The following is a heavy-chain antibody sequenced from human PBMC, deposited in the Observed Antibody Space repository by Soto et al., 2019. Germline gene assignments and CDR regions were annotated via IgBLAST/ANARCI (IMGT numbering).Heavy chain of an antibody. Sequence: QVQLVQSGAEVKKPGASVKVSCKVSGYTLTELSMHWVRQAPGKGLEWMGGFDPEDGETIYAQKFQGRVTMTEDTSTDTAYMELSSLRSGDTAVYYCATDGDSSGYTDFYYGMDVWGQGTTVTVSS. D-gene: IGHD3-22*01. CDR1: GYTLTELS. CDR2: FDPEDGET. CDR3: ATDGDSSGYTDFYYGMDV. J-gene: IGHJ6*02. V-gene: IGHV1-24*01.